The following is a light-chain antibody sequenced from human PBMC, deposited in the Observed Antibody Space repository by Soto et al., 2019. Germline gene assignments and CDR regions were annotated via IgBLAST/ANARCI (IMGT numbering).Light chain of an antibody. CDR3: QQYNNWPPMYT. Sequence: EIVMTQSPATLSVSPGERATLSCRASQSVSDNLAWYQQKPGQAPRLLISGASTRATGVPARFSGSGSGTEFTLTISSLQSEDFAVYYCQQYNNWPPMYTFGQGTKLEIK. CDR1: QSVSDN. CDR2: GAS. J-gene: IGKJ2*01. V-gene: IGKV3-15*01.